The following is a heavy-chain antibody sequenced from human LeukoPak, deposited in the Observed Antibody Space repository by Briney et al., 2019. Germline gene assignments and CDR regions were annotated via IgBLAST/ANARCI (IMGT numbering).Heavy chain of an antibody. D-gene: IGHD3-10*01. Sequence: GRSLRLSCAASGFTFSSYGMHWVRQAPGKGLEWVAFIRYDGSNKYYADSVKGRFTISRDNSKNTLYLQMNSLRAEDTAVYYCAKDRIIYGSGSYTSYDYWGQGTLVTVSS. J-gene: IGHJ4*02. CDR1: GFTFSSYG. CDR2: IRYDGSNK. CDR3: AKDRIIYGSGSYTSYDY. V-gene: IGHV3-30*02.